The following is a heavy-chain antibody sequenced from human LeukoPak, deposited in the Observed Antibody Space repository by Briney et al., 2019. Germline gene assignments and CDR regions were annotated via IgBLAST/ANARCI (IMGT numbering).Heavy chain of an antibody. V-gene: IGHV1-18*01. Sequence: GASVKVSCKASGYTFTSYGISWVRQAPGQGLEWMGWISAYNGNTNYAQKFQGRVTMTRNTSISTAYMELSSLRSEDTAVYYCARVYSSSMNDHWGQGTLVTVSS. D-gene: IGHD6-13*01. CDR1: GYTFTSYG. CDR3: ARVYSSSMNDH. J-gene: IGHJ4*02. CDR2: ISAYNGNT.